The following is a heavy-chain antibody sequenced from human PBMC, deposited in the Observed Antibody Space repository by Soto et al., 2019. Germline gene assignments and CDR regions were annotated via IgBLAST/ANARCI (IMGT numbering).Heavy chain of an antibody. CDR3: ARTLSKETSCHPPYCYYYGMDV. D-gene: IGHD2-2*01. Sequence: QVQLVQSGADVKKPGASVKVSCKASGYSFTSYGITWVRQAPGQGLEWMGWISPHSGNTFYAQKLQERVTMTADTSTSTAYMELRSLRSDDTAVYYCARTLSKETSCHPPYCYYYGMDVWGQGTTVTVSS. J-gene: IGHJ6*02. CDR2: ISPHSGNT. CDR1: GYSFTSYG. V-gene: IGHV1-18*01.